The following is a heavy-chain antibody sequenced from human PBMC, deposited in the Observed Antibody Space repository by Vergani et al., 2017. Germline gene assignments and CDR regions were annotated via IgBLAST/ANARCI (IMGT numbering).Heavy chain of an antibody. Sequence: EVQLVESGGGLVQPGGSLKLSCAASGFTFSGSAMHWVRQASGKGLEWVGRIRSKANSYATAYAASVKGRFTISKDDSKNTAYLQMNSLKTEDTAVYYCTRHRDITEYYDSSGYYYAPSYYYYGMDVWGQGTTVTVSS. CDR2: IRSKANSYAT. CDR3: TRHRDITEYYDSSGYYYAPSYYYYGMDV. D-gene: IGHD3-22*01. J-gene: IGHJ6*02. V-gene: IGHV3-73*01. CDR1: GFTFSGSA.